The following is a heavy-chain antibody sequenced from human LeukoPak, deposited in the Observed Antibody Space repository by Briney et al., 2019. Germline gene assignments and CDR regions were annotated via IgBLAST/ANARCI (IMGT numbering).Heavy chain of an antibody. J-gene: IGHJ4*02. CDR1: GGSFSGYY. CDR2: INHSGST. V-gene: IGHV4-34*01. CDR3: ARRDYGGNLSY. Sequence: PETLSLTCAVYGGSFSGYYWSWIRQPPGKGLEWIGEINHSGSTNYNPSLKSRVTISVDTSKNQFSLKLSSVTAADTAVYYCARRDYGGNLSYWGQGTLVTVSS. D-gene: IGHD4-17*01.